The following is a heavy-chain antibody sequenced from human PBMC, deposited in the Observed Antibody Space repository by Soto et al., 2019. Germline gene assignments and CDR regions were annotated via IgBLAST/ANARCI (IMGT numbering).Heavy chain of an antibody. Sequence: PGGSLRLSCAASGFTFGNYAFSWVRQAPGKGLEWVSVISGGGDATYYPDSVKGRFTTSRDNSKNTVYLQMDSLRVEDTAVYFCSSSEHSAGQHWGQGTLVTVSS. V-gene: IGHV3-23*01. CDR2: ISGGGDAT. CDR3: SSSEHSAGQH. D-gene: IGHD6-6*01. CDR1: GFTFGNYA. J-gene: IGHJ4*02.